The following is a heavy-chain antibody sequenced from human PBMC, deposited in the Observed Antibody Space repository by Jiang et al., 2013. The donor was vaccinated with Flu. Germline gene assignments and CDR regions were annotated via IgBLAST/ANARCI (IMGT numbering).Heavy chain of an antibody. V-gene: IGHV4-31*03. Sequence: GSGLVKPSQTLSLTCTVSGDSISNSAYYWSWIRQHPGKGLEWIGYIYYSGNAYYNPSLRSRVSISVDTSKNQFSLKLSSVTAADTAVYYCARWGAIGVAAVGVDYWGQGTLVTVSS. J-gene: IGHJ4*02. CDR1: GDSISNSAYY. CDR3: ARWGAIGVAAVGVDY. D-gene: IGHD6-13*01. CDR2: IYYSGNA.